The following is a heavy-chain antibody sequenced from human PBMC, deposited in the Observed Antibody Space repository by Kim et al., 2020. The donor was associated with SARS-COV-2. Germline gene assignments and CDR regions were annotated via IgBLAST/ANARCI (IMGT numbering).Heavy chain of an antibody. CDR1: GFTFSSYS. Sequence: GGSLRLSCAASGFTFSSYSMHWVRQAPGKGLEWVAFISYDGNNKYYADSVKGRFTISRDNSKNTLYLQMNSLRAEDTAVYYCAKGDYCGGGYCYGCAFDIWGQGTLVTVSS. D-gene: IGHD2-15*01. CDR3: AKGDYCGGGYCYGCAFDI. CDR2: ISYDGNNK. J-gene: IGHJ1*01. V-gene: IGHV3-30*18.